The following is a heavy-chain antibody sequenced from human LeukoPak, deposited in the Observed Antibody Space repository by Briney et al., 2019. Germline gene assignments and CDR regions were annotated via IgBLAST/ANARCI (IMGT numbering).Heavy chain of an antibody. CDR3: AKRGGGTMFAFDI. J-gene: IGHJ3*02. CDR1: GFTFSSYA. CDR2: IGGSGTST. Sequence: GGSLRLSCAASGFTFSSYAMSWVRQAPGKGLEWVSVIGGSGTSTYYAGSVKGRFTIFRDNSKNILYLQMNSLRAEDTAIYYCAKRGGGTMFAFDIWGQGTMVTVSS. D-gene: IGHD3-10*02. V-gene: IGHV3-23*01.